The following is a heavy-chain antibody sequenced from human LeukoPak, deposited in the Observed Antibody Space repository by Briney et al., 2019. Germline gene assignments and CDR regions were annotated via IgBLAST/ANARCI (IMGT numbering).Heavy chain of an antibody. CDR3: ARSLPSIVGATPGYAFDI. J-gene: IGHJ3*02. V-gene: IGHV1-69*01. CDR1: GGTFSSYA. D-gene: IGHD1-26*01. Sequence: GSSVKVSCKASGGTFSSYAISWVRQAPGQGLEWMGGIIPIFGTANYAQKFQGRVTITADESTSTAYMELSSLRSEDTAVYYCARSLPSIVGATPGYAFDIWGQGTMVTVSS. CDR2: IIPIFGTA.